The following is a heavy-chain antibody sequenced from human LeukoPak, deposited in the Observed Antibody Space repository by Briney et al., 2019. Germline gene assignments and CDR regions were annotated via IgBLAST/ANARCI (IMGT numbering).Heavy chain of an antibody. CDR1: GGTFSSYA. CDR3: ARVYGDPLYYYYYGMDV. V-gene: IGHV1-69*04. J-gene: IGHJ6*02. CDR2: IIPILGIA. Sequence: SVTVSCKASGGTFSSYAISWVRQAPGQGLEWMGRIIPILGIANYAQKFQGRVTITADKSTSTAYMELSSLRSEDTAVYYCARVYGDPLYYYYYGMDVWGQGTTVTVSS. D-gene: IGHD4-17*01.